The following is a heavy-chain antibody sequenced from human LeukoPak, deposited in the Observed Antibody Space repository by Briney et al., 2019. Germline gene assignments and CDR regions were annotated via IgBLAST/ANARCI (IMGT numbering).Heavy chain of an antibody. D-gene: IGHD3-22*01. J-gene: IGHJ1*01. V-gene: IGHV3-64D*06. CDR3: VKDDTYYYDSGGYPH. Sequence: PGGSLRLSCSDSGFTFSSYAMHWGRQAPGKGLEYVSAISSNGGSTYYADSVKGRFTISRDNSKNTLYLQMSSLRAEDTAVYYCVKDDTYYYDSGGYPHWGQGTLVTVSS. CDR1: GFTFSSYA. CDR2: ISSNGGST.